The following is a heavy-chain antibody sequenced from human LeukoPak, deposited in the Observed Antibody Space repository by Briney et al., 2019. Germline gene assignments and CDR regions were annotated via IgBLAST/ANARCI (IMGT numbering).Heavy chain of an antibody. CDR1: GGSFSGYY. V-gene: IGHV4-34*01. D-gene: IGHD1-7*01. CDR2: INHSGST. CDR3: ARGLELRFWTRYYYYMDV. J-gene: IGHJ6*03. Sequence: SETLSLTCAVYGGSFSGYYWSWIRQPPGKGLEWIGEINHSGSTNYNPSLKSRVTISVDTSKNQFSLKLSSVTAADTAVYYCARGLELRFWTRYYYYMDVWGKGTTVTVSS.